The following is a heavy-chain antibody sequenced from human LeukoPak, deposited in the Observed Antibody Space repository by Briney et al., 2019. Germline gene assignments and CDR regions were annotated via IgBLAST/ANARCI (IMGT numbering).Heavy chain of an antibody. CDR3: ARAYSSSWYFNWFDP. Sequence: SETLSLTCTVSGGSISGYFWGWIRQPPGKGLEWIGTICNSGSTYYNASLESRVTISVDTSKNQFSLRLSSVTAADTAVYYCARAYSSSWYFNWFDPWGQGTLVTVSS. CDR2: ICNSGST. CDR1: GGSISGYF. D-gene: IGHD6-13*01. J-gene: IGHJ5*02. V-gene: IGHV4-38-2*02.